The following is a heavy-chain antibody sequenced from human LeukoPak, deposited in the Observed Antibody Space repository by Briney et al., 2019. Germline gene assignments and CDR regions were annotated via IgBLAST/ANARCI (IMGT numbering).Heavy chain of an antibody. V-gene: IGHV3-7*01. CDR1: GFIFRSYW. D-gene: IGHD6-13*01. Sequence: GGSLRLSCAASGFIFRSYWMTWVRQAPGKGLEWVANIKQDGSEKYYVDSVKGRFTISRDNAKNSLYLQMNSLRAEDTAVYYCARDPGSSWYFDYWGQGTLVTVSS. J-gene: IGHJ4*02. CDR2: IKQDGSEK. CDR3: ARDPGSSWYFDY.